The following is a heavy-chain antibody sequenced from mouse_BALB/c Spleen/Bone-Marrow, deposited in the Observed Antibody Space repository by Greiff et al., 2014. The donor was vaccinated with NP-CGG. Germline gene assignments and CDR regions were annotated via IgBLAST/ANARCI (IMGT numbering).Heavy chain of an antibody. CDR3: ALYDYDGLSWFAY. CDR2: IYPGDGNT. D-gene: IGHD2-4*01. J-gene: IGHJ3*01. Sequence: QVQLKQSGPELVKPGASVKISCKASGYAFSSSWMNWVKQRPGQGLEWIGRIYPGDGNTNYNGKFKGKATLTADKSSTTAYMQLSSLTSVYSAVYFCALYDYDGLSWFAYWGQGTLVTVSA. CDR1: GYAFSSSW. V-gene: IGHV1-82*01.